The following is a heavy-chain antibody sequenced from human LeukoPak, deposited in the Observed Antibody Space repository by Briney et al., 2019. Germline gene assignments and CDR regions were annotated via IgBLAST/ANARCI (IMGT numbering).Heavy chain of an antibody. D-gene: IGHD3-9*01. CDR1: GFTFSSYS. V-gene: IGHV3-21*01. J-gene: IGHJ4*02. CDR3: ARGYDILTGFDY. CDR2: ISSSSSYI. Sequence: GGSLRLSCAASGFTFSSYSMNWVRQAPGKGLEWVSSISSSSSYIYYADSVKGRFTISRDNAKNSLYLQMNSLRAEDTAAYYCARGYDILTGFDYWGQGTLVTVSS.